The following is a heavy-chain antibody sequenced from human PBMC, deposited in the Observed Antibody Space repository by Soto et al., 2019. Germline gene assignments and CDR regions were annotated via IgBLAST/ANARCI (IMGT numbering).Heavy chain of an antibody. CDR1: GLNITLNY. CDR3: ARERWYDASGYYYYYYGMDV. V-gene: IGHV3-53*01. J-gene: IGHJ6*02. Sequence: LXLSCAVSGLNITLNYMSWFLQAPVKGLEWVAIIYSDLRTYYADSVKGRFIVSRDNSESTLFLQMNSLRAEDTAIYYCARERWYDASGYYYYYYGMDVWGQGTTVTVSS. CDR2: IYSDLRT. D-gene: IGHD3-22*01.